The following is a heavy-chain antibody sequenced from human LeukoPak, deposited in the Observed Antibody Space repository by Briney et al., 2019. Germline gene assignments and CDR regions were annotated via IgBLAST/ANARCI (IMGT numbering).Heavy chain of an antibody. D-gene: IGHD6-13*01. CDR3: AKRHPTSWYVVDC. Sequence: PGGSLRLSCAASGFTFSAYGIDWVRQAPGKGLDWVAFISDHEINKYYADSVKGRFAISRDNSKNTLYLQMNSLRAEDTAVYYCAKRHPTSWYVVDCWGQGNLVTVSS. J-gene: IGHJ4*02. V-gene: IGHV3-30*18. CDR1: GFTFSAYG. CDR2: ISDHEINK.